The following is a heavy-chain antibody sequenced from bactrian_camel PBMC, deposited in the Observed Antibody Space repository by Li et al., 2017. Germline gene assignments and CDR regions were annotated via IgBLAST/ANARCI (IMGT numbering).Heavy chain of an antibody. J-gene: IGHJ4*01. CDR1: RMTYCT. D-gene: IGHD2*01. V-gene: IGHV3S63*01. Sequence: HVQLVESGGGSVQTGGSLKLSCSLSRMTYCTAWFRTVPGKEREAVAAMRTTGGIATYYSDSVRGRFTISKDNANNTVNLMMNSLKPEDTAMYYCAANFGPYCSGPYLARRANFEGQGTQVTVS. CDR2: MRTTGGIAT.